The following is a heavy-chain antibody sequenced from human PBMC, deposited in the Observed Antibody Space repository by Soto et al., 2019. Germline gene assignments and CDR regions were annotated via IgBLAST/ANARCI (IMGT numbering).Heavy chain of an antibody. CDR3: AREYADYYDSSGYYPYFDY. CDR2: ISSSSSYI. Sequence: GGSLRLSCAASGFTFSSYSMNWVRQAPGKGLEWVSSISSSSSYIYYADSVKGRFTISRDNAKNSLYLQMNSLRAEDTAVYYCAREYADYYDSSGYYPYFDYWGQGTLVTVSS. CDR1: GFTFSSYS. D-gene: IGHD3-22*01. V-gene: IGHV3-21*01. J-gene: IGHJ4*02.